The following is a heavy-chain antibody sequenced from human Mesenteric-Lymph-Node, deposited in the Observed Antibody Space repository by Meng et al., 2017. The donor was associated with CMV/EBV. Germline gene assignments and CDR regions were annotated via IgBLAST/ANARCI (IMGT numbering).Heavy chain of an antibody. CDR2: MSPDGSNK. D-gene: IGHD2-2*01. V-gene: IGHV3-30*03. Sequence: GESLKISCAASGFTFSSYSMNWVRQAPGKGLEWLAVMSPDGSNKFYADSVKDRFTISRDNSKNTLYLLMSSLRFEDTAVYYCARGDYCSSTSCYFGDFDYWGQGTLVTVSS. CDR3: ARGDYCSSTSCYFGDFDY. CDR1: GFTFSSYS. J-gene: IGHJ4*02.